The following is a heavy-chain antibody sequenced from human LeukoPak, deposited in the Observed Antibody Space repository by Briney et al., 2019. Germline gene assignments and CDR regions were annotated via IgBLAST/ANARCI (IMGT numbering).Heavy chain of an antibody. V-gene: IGHV1-18*01. Sequence: ASVKVSCKASGYTVTSYGISWVRQAPGQGLEWMGWISAYNGNTNYAQKLQGRVTMTTDTSTSTAYMELRSLRSDDTAVYYCASQTDDIVVVPAAMSRAYYYYGMDVWGQGTTVTVSS. CDR2: ISAYNGNT. CDR1: GYTVTSYG. CDR3: ASQTDDIVVVPAAMSRAYYYYGMDV. J-gene: IGHJ6*02. D-gene: IGHD2-2*01.